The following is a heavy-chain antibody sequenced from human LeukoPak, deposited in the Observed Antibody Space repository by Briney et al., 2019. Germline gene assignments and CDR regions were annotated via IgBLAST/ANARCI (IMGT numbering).Heavy chain of an antibody. CDR2: ISSSGST. D-gene: IGHD3-3*01. J-gene: IGHJ5*02. Sequence: SETLSLTCTVSGDSISSGDYYWSWIRQPAGKGLEWIGRISSSGSTNYNPSLKSRVTISVDTSKNQFSLKLSSVTAADTAVYFCARDGGNWFDPWGQGTLVTVSS. CDR1: GDSISSGDYY. V-gene: IGHV4-61*02. CDR3: ARDGGNWFDP.